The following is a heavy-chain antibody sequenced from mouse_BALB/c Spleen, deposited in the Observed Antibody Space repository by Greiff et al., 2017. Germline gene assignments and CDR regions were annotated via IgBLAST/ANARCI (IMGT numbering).Heavy chain of an antibody. V-gene: IGHV1-31*01. CDR1: GYSFTGYY. CDR3: ARGDGNPSY. J-gene: IGHJ3*01. D-gene: IGHD2-1*01. CDR2: INPYNGAT. Sequence: EVQLQQSGPELVKPGASVKISCKASGYSFTGYYMHWVKQSHVKSLEWIGRINPYNGATSYNQNFKDKASLTVDKSSSTAYMELHSLTSEDSAVYYCARGDGNPSYWGQGTLVTVSA.